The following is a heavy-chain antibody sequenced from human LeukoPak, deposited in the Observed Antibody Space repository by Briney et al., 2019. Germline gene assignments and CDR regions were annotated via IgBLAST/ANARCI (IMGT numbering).Heavy chain of an antibody. CDR3: ARGLVLATDDAFDI. D-gene: IGHD5-12*01. CDR2: VYDNDIS. CDR1: GASIRSYF. V-gene: IGHV4-59*01. J-gene: IGHJ3*02. Sequence: PSETLSLTCSVSGASIRSYFWSWIRQSPGKGLEWIGYVYDNDISNFNPSLESRVTILVDRSKSQFSLKLRSVTAADTSVYYCARGLVLATDDAFDIWGPGTMVTVSS.